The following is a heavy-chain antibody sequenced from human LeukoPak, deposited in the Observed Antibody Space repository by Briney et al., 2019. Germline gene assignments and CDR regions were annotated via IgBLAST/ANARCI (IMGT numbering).Heavy chain of an antibody. D-gene: IGHD2-21*02. CDR3: AAAMTEYWYLDL. Sequence: PGGSLRLSCAASGFTFSTYAMSWVRQAPGKGLEWVSGVVNSGSNTYYVDSVKGRFTISRDNSKNMLWLQMNRLRAEDTAVNYCAAAMTEYWYLDLWGRGTLVTVSS. V-gene: IGHV3-23*05. CDR1: GFTFSTYA. CDR2: VVNSGSNT. J-gene: IGHJ2*01.